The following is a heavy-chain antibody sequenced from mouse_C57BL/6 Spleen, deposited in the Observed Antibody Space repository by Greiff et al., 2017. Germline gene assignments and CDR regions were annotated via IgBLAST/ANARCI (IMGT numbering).Heavy chain of an antibody. V-gene: IGHV1-64*01. CDR1: GYTFTSYW. Sequence: QVQLQQSGAELVKPGASVKLSCKASGYTFTSYWMHWVKQRPGQGLEWIGMIHPNSGSTNYNEKFKSKATLTVDKSSSTAYMQLSSLTSEDSAVYYCARDDYDVAWFAYWGQGTLVTVSA. D-gene: IGHD2-4*01. CDR2: IHPNSGST. CDR3: ARDDYDVAWFAY. J-gene: IGHJ3*01.